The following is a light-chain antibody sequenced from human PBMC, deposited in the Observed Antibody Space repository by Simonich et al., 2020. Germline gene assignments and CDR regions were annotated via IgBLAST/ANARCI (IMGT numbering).Light chain of an antibody. Sequence: QSALTPPASVSGSPGQSITISCTGTSSDVGGYNYVSWYQQHPGKAPKLMIYDVNKRPSGVSNRFSGSKSGNTASLTISGLQAEDEADYYCSSYTSSSTYVVFGGGTKLTVL. CDR1: SSDVGGYNY. CDR2: DVN. CDR3: SSYTSSSTYVV. V-gene: IGLV2-14*01. J-gene: IGLJ2*01.